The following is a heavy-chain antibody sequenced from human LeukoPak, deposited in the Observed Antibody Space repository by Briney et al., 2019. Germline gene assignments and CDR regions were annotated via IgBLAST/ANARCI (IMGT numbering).Heavy chain of an antibody. J-gene: IGHJ4*02. V-gene: IGHV3-23*01. Sequence: GGSLRLSRAASGFTFSSYAMSWVRQAPGKGLEWVSAISGSGGSTYYADSVKGRFTISRDNSKNTLYLQMNSLRAEDTAVYYCAADIVVVVAATPTFDYWGQGTLVTVSS. CDR1: GFTFSSYA. D-gene: IGHD2-15*01. CDR3: AADIVVVVAATPTFDY. CDR2: ISGSGGST.